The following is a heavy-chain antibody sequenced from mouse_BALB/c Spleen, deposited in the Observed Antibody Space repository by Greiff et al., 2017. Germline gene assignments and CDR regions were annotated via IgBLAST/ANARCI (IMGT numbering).Heavy chain of an antibody. CDR1: GFTFSSYA. CDR3: AREGGD. CDR2: ISSGGST. Sequence: DVMLVESGGGLVKPGGSLKLSCAASGFTFSSYAMSWVRQTPEKRLEWVASISSGGSTYYPDSVKGRFTISRDNARNILYLQMSSLRSEDTAMYYCAREGGDWGQGTTLTVSS. J-gene: IGHJ2*01. V-gene: IGHV5-6-5*01.